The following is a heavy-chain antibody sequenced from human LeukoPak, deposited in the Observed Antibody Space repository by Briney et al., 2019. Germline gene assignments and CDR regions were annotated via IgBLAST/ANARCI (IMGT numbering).Heavy chain of an antibody. J-gene: IGHJ4*02. CDR1: GFTFSSYE. V-gene: IGHV3-48*03. Sequence: GGSLRLSCAASGFTFSSYEMNWVRQAPGKGLEWISYISSSGTTIYYADSVRGRFTISRDNSNNSLFLQMNSLRAEDTAVYYCARIPDDFWSGYHNFWGQGALVTVSS. CDR2: ISSSGTTI. CDR3: ARIPDDFWSGYHNF. D-gene: IGHD3-3*01.